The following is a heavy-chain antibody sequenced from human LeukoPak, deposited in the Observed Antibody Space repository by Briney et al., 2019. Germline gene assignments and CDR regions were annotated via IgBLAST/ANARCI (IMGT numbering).Heavy chain of an antibody. CDR2: INPNSGGT. Sequence: ASVKVSYKASGYTFTGYYMHWVRQAPGQGLGWMGWINPNSGGTNYAQKFQGRVTMTRDTSISTAYMELSRLRSDDTAVYYCARGTKNYYDSSGYYYEDYWGQGTLVTVSS. CDR1: GYTFTGYY. V-gene: IGHV1-2*02. J-gene: IGHJ4*02. CDR3: ARGTKNYYDSSGYYYEDY. D-gene: IGHD3-22*01.